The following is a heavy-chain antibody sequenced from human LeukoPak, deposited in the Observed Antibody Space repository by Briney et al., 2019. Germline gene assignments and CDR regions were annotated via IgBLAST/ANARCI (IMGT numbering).Heavy chain of an antibody. J-gene: IGHJ6*04. CDR3: ARDGRSGPARYYYCMDV. D-gene: IGHD6-19*01. Sequence: ASVKVSCMASGYTFTNYTMHWVRQAPGQRLEWMGWINAGNGNTKYSQKFQGRVTITRDTSASTAYMELGSLRSEDTAVYYCARDGRSGPARYYYCMDVWGKGTTVTVSS. CDR1: GYTFTNYT. CDR2: INAGNGNT. V-gene: IGHV1-3*01.